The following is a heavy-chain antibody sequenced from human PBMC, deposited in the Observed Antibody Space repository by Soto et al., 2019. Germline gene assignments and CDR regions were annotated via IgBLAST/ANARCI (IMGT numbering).Heavy chain of an antibody. CDR1: GYIFTNYW. CDR3: ARRTEVSHYGMDV. V-gene: IGHV5-10-1*03. Sequence: EVQLVQSGAEVKKPGESLRISCKGSGYIFTNYWIHWVRQMPGKGLEWMGRIDPNDSYTSYSPSFQGHVTVSTDKSINTAYLQWSSPEASDTAMYYCARRTEVSHYGMDVWGQGTTVIVSS. D-gene: IGHD2-8*02. CDR2: IDPNDSYT. J-gene: IGHJ6*02.